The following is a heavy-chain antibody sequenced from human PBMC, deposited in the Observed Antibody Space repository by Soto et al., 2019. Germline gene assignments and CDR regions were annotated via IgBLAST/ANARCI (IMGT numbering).Heavy chain of an antibody. D-gene: IGHD1-1*01. V-gene: IGHV3-72*01. CDR1: GFTFSDHY. Sequence: EVQLVESGGDLVQPGRSLRLSCAASGFTFSDHYMDWVRQAPGKGLEWVGRLRNKANSYTTEYAASVKGRFTISRNDSXYLLCLQMNSLKPKDTAVYYCVRAGRVTTPYYFDYWGQGTLVTVSS. CDR3: VRAGRVTTPYYFDY. CDR2: LRNKANSYTT. J-gene: IGHJ4*02.